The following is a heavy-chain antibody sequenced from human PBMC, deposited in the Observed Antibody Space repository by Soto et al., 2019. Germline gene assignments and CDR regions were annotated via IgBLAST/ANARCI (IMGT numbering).Heavy chain of an antibody. CDR3: TRGPRPTSTGTGAF. V-gene: IGHV3-23*01. J-gene: IGHJ4*02. Sequence: VSLRLSCAASGFTFSDYAMTWVRQAPGRGLEWVSTISGSAGSTYYADSVMGRFTISRDNSKNTLYLQMNDLRAEDTAVYYCTRGPRPTSTGTGAFWGQGTLVTVSS. CDR1: GFTFSDYA. D-gene: IGHD1-1*01. CDR2: ISGSAGST.